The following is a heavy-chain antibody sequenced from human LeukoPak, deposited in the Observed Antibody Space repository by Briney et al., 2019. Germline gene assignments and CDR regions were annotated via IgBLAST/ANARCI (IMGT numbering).Heavy chain of an antibody. CDR2: IYYSGST. V-gene: IGHV4-30-4*01. Sequence: SETLSLTCTVSGGSISSGDYYWSWIRQPPGKGLEWIGYIYYSGSTYYNPSLKSRVTISVDTSKNQFSLKLSSVTAADTAVYYCARVRSTGDYVPDFFDYWGQGTLVTVSS. CDR3: ARVRSTGDYVPDFFDY. J-gene: IGHJ4*02. CDR1: GGSISSGDYY. D-gene: IGHD4-17*01.